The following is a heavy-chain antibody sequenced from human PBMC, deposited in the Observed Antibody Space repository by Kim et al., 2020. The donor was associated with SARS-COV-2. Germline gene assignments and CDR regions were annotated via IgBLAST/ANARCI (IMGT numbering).Heavy chain of an antibody. Sequence: GGSLRLSCAASGFTFSNSWMHWVRQSPEKGLLWVSRINGDATTIEYAESVRGRFTISRDNAKSTLYLQMNSLRAEDLAVYYCARGSGNFGFDYWGQGVLVTVSS. V-gene: IGHV3-74*03. CDR3: ARGSGNFGFDY. CDR1: GFTFSNSW. J-gene: IGHJ4*02. D-gene: IGHD1-26*01. CDR2: INGDATTI.